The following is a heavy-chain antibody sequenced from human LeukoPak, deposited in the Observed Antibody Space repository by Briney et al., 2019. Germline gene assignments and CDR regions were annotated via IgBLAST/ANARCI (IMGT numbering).Heavy chain of an antibody. Sequence: PGGSLRLSCAASGFTFRSYGMNWVRQAPGKGLEWVAVIWYDGSNKYYADSVKGRFTISRDNSKNTLYLQMNSLRAEDTAVYYCAKDKEYNNLPLPPDYWGQGTLVTVSS. J-gene: IGHJ4*02. CDR2: IWYDGSNK. CDR1: GFTFRSYG. CDR3: AKDKEYNNLPLPPDY. D-gene: IGHD2/OR15-2a*01. V-gene: IGHV3-33*06.